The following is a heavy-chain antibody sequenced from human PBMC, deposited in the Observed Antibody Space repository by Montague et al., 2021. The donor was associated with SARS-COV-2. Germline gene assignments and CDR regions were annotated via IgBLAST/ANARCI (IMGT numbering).Heavy chain of an antibody. Sequence: RTNYNPSLKSRVTISVDTSKNQFSLKLSSVTAADTAFYYCAVTNPYYYEGMDVWGQGTTLTVTA. V-gene: IGHV4-59*01. J-gene: IGHJ6*01. CDR3: AVTNPYYYEGMDV. CDR2: RT. D-gene: IGHD1-14*01.